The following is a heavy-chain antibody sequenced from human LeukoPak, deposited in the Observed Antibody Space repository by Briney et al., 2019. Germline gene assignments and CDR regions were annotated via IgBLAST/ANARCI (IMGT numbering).Heavy chain of an antibody. J-gene: IGHJ6*02. V-gene: IGHV1-69*04. CDR1: GGTFSSYA. D-gene: IGHD3-10*01. Sequence: SVKVSCKASGGTFSSYAISWVRQAPGQGLEWMGRIIPIPGIANYAQKFQGRVTITADKSTSTAYMELSSLRSEDTAVYYCARDGRGYYYYYGMDVWGQGTTVTVSS. CDR3: ARDGRGYYYYYGMDV. CDR2: IIPIPGIA.